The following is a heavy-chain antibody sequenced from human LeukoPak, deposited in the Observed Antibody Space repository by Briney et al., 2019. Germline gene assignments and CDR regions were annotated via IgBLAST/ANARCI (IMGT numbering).Heavy chain of an antibody. D-gene: IGHD3-10*01. CDR2: ISGSGGST. CDR1: GFTFSSYA. J-gene: IGHJ4*02. CDR3: AKGYASGSYSTFDY. V-gene: IGHV3-23*01. Sequence: GGSLRLSCAASGFTFSSYAMSWVRQAPGKGLEWVSTISGSGGSTYYADSVKGRFTISRDSSKNTLYLQMNSLRAEDTAVYYCAKGYASGSYSTFDYWGQGTLVTVSS.